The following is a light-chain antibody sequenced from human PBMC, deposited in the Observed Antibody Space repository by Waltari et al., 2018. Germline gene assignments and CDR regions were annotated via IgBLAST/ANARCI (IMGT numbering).Light chain of an antibody. J-gene: IGKJ4*01. Sequence: EIVITQSSRPLSLSPAERATLSRRASQCVTSIPLTWYQQKLGQAPRLLIYGTSSRATGIPDRFSGSGSGTDFTLTISRLETEDFAVYYCQQYDGEVVTFGGGTKVEI. CDR2: GTS. V-gene: IGKV3-20*01. CDR1: QCVTSIP. CDR3: QQYDGEVVT.